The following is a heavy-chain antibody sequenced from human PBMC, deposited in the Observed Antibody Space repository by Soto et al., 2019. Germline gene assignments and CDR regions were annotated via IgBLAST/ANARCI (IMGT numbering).Heavy chain of an antibody. CDR3: AKDYNKYYFDS. J-gene: IGHJ4*02. CDR2: LSGGGSPGGGT. D-gene: IGHD3-10*01. V-gene: IGHV3-23*01. CDR1: GFTFSSYD. Sequence: ESVGGVVQPGGSVRLSCAASGFTFSSYDMHWVRQVPGKGLEWVSCLSGGGSPGGGTYYADSVKGRFTISRDNSKNTLFLQMNSLRAEDTAVYYCAKDYNKYYFDSWGQGTLVTVSS.